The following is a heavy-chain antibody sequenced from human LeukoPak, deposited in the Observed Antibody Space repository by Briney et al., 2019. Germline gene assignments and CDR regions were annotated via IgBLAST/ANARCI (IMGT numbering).Heavy chain of an antibody. V-gene: IGHV3-23*01. Sequence: GGSLRLSCAASGFTFSDYSMNWVRQAPGKGLEWVSAISGSGGSTYYADSVKGRFTISRDNSKNTLYLQMNSLRAEDTAVYYCAKGQQQLVPNWFDPWGQGTLVTVSS. J-gene: IGHJ5*02. CDR3: AKGQQQLVPNWFDP. CDR1: GFTFSDYS. CDR2: ISGSGGST. D-gene: IGHD6-13*01.